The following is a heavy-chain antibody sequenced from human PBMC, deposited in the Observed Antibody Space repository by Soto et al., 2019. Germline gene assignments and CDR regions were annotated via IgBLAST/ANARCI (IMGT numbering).Heavy chain of an antibody. Sequence: VQLQESGPGLVKPSQTLSLTCTVSGGSISSGGYYWSWIRQHPGKGLEWIGYIYYSGSTYYNPSLKSRVTISVDTSKNQFSLKLSSVTAADTAVYYCARWAWFGEEAHYWGQGTLVTVSS. CDR1: GGSISSGGYY. CDR2: IYYSGST. V-gene: IGHV4-31*03. D-gene: IGHD3-10*01. J-gene: IGHJ4*02. CDR3: ARWAWFGEEAHY.